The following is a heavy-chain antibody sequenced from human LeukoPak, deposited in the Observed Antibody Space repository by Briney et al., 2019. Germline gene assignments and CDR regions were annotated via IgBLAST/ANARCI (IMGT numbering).Heavy chain of an antibody. D-gene: IGHD5-18*01. Sequence: NPGGSLRLSCAASGFTFSTYTMNWVRQAPGKGLEWVSSITSSGNYKYYGDPVKGRFTISRDNAKNSLYLQMNSLRAEDTAVYYCARDLYSYGELYYYGMDVWGQGTTVTVSS. CDR1: GFTFSTYT. CDR2: ITSSGNYK. V-gene: IGHV3-21*01. J-gene: IGHJ6*02. CDR3: ARDLYSYGELYYYGMDV.